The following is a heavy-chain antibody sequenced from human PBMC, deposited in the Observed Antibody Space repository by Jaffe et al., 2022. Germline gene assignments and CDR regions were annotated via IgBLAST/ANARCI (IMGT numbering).Heavy chain of an antibody. CDR1: GGSFSGYY. J-gene: IGHJ3*02. V-gene: IGHV4-34*01. D-gene: IGHD3-10*01. Sequence: QVQLQQWGAGLLKPSETLSLTCAVYGGSFSGYYWSWIRQPPGKGLEWIGEINHSGSTNYNPSLKSRVTISVDTSKNQFSLKLSSVTAADTAVYYCARDEYYYGSGSSYGAFDIWGQGTMVTVSS. CDR3: ARDEYYYGSGSSYGAFDI. CDR2: INHSGST.